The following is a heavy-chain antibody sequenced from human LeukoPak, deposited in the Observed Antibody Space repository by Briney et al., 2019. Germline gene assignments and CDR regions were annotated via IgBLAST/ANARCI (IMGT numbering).Heavy chain of an antibody. CDR3: ASGACSSTSCNHY. CDR1: GFTFSSYD. CDR2: IGIAGDT. Sequence: GGSLRLSCAASGFTFSSYDMHWVRQATGKGLEWVSAIGIAGDTYYPGSVKGRFNISRENAKNSLYLQMNSLRAGDTAVYYCASGACSSTSCNHYWGQGTLVTVSS. D-gene: IGHD2-2*01. V-gene: IGHV3-13*01. J-gene: IGHJ4*02.